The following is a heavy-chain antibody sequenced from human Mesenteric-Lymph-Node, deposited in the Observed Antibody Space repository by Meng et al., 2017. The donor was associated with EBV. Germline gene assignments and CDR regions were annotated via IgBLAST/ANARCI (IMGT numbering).Heavy chain of an antibody. J-gene: IGHJ5*02. Sequence: SGEGVKKLGAYVKVSCNASGYTLPSYAMHWVRQAPGQRLEWMGWINVGKGDTKYSQKFQGRVTITRDTSASTAYMELSSLRSEDTAVYYCARDSSGDSRFFDPWGQGTLVTVSS. CDR3: ARDSSGDSRFFDP. V-gene: IGHV1-3*01. CDR1: GYTLPSYA. CDR2: INVGKGDT. D-gene: IGHD6-19*01.